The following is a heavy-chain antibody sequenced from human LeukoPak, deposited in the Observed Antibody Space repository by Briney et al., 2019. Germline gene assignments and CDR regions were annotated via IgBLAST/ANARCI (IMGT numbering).Heavy chain of an antibody. CDR2: ISGNGGTT. Sequence: GGSLRLSCAASGFTFNTYGMSWVRQAPGKGLEWVSVISGNGGTTYYADSVKGRFTISRDNSKNTLYLQMNSLRVDDTAVYYCAKDPYSSGRLFQFYFDYWCQGSLVTVSS. J-gene: IGHJ4*02. D-gene: IGHD6-19*01. CDR1: GFTFNTYG. CDR3: AKDPYSSGRLFQFYFDY. V-gene: IGHV3-23*01.